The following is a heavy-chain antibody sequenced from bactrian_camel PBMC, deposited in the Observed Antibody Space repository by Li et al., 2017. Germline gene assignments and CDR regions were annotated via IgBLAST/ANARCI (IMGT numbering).Heavy chain of an antibody. V-gene: IGHV3S55*01. CDR3: ATGDAGVGSDCPRSWPFGI. J-gene: IGHJ4*01. D-gene: IGHD5*01. CDR2: TRSDGST. Sequence: QVQLVESGGGSVQAGETLRLSCTASGFTFASSHMAWYRQVPGTECELVSYTRSDGSTYVADSLKGRFTISLDTAKNTVYLRMNSLKPEDTGVYYCATGDAGVGSDCPRSWPFGIWGHGTQVTVS. CDR1: GFTFASSH.